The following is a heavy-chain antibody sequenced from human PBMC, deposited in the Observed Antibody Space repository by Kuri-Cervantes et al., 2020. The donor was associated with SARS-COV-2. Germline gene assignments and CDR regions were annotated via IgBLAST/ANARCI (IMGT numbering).Heavy chain of an antibody. CDR2: IRYDGSNK. J-gene: IGHJ6*03. Sequence: GESLKSSCAASGFTFSSYGMHWVRQAPGKGLEWVAFIRYDGSNKYYADSVKGRFTISRDNSKNTLYLQMNSLRAEDTAVYYCARVLAGYGCYMDVWGKGTTVTVSS. V-gene: IGHV3-30*02. CDR3: ARVLAGYGCYMDV. D-gene: IGHD5-18*01. CDR1: GFTFSSYG.